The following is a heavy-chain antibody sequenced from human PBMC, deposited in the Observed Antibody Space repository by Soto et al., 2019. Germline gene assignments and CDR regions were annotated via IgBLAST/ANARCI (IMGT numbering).Heavy chain of an antibody. CDR2: MNPNDGST. CDR3: ARVNSGAYWYFDL. Sequence: QVQLVQSRAEVRKPGASVKISCKASGYIFTRHFVHWVRQAPGQGLEWMGLMNPNDGSTDYAQKFQGRVTMTTDTSTGTGYMELSSLRSEDTAVYYCARVNSGAYWYFDLWVRGTLVTVSP. CDR1: GYIFTRHF. V-gene: IGHV1-46*01. J-gene: IGHJ2*01. D-gene: IGHD1-26*01.